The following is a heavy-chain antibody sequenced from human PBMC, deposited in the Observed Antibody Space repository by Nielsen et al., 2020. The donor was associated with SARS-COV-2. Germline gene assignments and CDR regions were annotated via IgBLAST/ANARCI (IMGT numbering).Heavy chain of an antibody. D-gene: IGHD3-22*01. CDR3: AKGDVRSGFRYFDY. V-gene: IGHV3-23*01. CDR1: GITLDIFT. CDR2: IIGTGRLT. J-gene: IGHJ4*02. Sequence: GGSLRLSCAASGITLDIFTMTWVCQAPGKGLEWLSSIIGTGRLTYYADSVKGRFTISRDNSKKTLYMEMNGLRADDTAVYYCAKGDVRSGFRYFDYWGQGTRVTVSS.